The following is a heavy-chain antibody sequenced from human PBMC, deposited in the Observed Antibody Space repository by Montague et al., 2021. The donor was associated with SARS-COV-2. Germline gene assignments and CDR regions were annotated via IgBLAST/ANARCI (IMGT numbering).Heavy chain of an antibody. J-gene: IGHJ4*02. CDR3: ARAVVGAKTATIES. CDR1: GGSINNYF. V-gene: IGHV4-59*01. CDR2: MHSTGST. D-gene: IGHD2-15*01. Sequence: SETLSLTCSVSGGSINNYFWCWIRQSPGKGLEWVGYMHSTGSTAYNPSLKSRVIISVDTSKTQISLKLSSVGAADTALYYCARAVVGAKTATIESWGQGTLVTVSS.